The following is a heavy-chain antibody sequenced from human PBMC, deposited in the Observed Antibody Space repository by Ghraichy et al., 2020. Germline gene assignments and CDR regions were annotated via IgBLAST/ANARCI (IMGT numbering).Heavy chain of an antibody. V-gene: IGHV3-23*01. CDR1: GFTFSSYA. D-gene: IGHD3-22*01. CDR2: ISGSGGST. CDR3: AKESLPDYYDNYYFDY. J-gene: IGHJ4*02. Sequence: GESLNISCAASGFTFSSYAMSWVRQAPGKGLEWVSAISGSGGSTYYADSVKGRFTISRDNSKNTLYLQMNSLRAEDTAVYYCAKESLPDYYDNYYFDYWGQGTLVTVSS.